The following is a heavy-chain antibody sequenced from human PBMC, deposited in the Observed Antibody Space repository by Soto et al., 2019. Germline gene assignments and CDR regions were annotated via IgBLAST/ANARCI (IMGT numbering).Heavy chain of an antibody. CDR1: GYTFTTYG. V-gene: IGHV1-18*01. J-gene: IGHJ4*02. CDR3: ARDSPPVDY. Sequence: QVQLVQSGAEVKKPGASVKVSCKASGYTFTTYGISWVRQAPGQGLEWMGGNSAYNGNTKYAQKLQGIATMTTDTSTSTAYMELRSLTSDDTAVYYCARDSPPVDYWGQGTLVTVSS. CDR2: NSAYNGNT.